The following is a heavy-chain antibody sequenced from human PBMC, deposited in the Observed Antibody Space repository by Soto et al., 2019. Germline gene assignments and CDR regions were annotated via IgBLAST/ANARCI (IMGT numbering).Heavy chain of an antibody. CDR1: GFSFSSYT. CDR2: VTNRGTHT. D-gene: IGHD2-15*01. Sequence: PGGSLRLSCTASGFSFSSYTMNWVRQAPGKGLQWVASVTNRGTHTYSADSVKGRFTISRDNDKNSLYLQMNNLRAEDTATYYCARAHEVAWFDSWGLGTLVTVSS. CDR3: ARAHEVAWFDS. J-gene: IGHJ5*01. V-gene: IGHV3-21*06.